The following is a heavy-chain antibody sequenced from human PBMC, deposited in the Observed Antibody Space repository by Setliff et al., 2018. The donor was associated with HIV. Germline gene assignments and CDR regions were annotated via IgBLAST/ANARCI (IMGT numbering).Heavy chain of an antibody. CDR1: GGTFSSYA. V-gene: IGHV1-69*13. CDR2: IIPIFGRA. Sequence: EASVKVSCKTSGGTFSSYAITWVRQAPGQGLEWMGGIIPIFGRANYAQNFQGRVTITADESTSTAYMELSSLRNEDTAVYYCAIDPGADGFPSGYAFDIWGQGTMVTVSS. D-gene: IGHD5-18*01. J-gene: IGHJ3*02. CDR3: AIDPGADGFPSGYAFDI.